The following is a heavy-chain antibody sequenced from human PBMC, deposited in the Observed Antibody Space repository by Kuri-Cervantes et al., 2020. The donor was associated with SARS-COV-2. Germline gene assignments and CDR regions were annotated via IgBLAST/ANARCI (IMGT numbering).Heavy chain of an antibody. Sequence: SVKVSRKASGGTFSSYAISWVRQAPGQGLEWMGGIIPIFGTANYAQKFQGRVTITADESTSTAYMELSSLRSEDTAVYYCASRSTYCSSTSCYRGYYYYGMDVWGQGTTVTVSS. J-gene: IGHJ6*02. V-gene: IGHV1-69*13. D-gene: IGHD2-2*02. CDR3: ASRSTYCSSTSCYRGYYYYGMDV. CDR2: IIPIFGTA. CDR1: GGTFSSYA.